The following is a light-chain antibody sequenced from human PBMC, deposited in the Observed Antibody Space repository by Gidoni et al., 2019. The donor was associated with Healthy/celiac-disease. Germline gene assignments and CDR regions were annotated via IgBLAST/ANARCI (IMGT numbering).Light chain of an antibody. J-gene: IGKJ1*01. CDR1: QSISSC. CDR3: QQYNSYPVT. V-gene: IGKV1-5*01. Sequence: DIQTTQSPSTLSASVGDRVTTTCRASQSISSCLAWYQQKPGKAPKLLIYDASSLESGVPSRFSGSGSGTEFTLTISSLQPDDFATYYCQQYNSYPVTFGQGTKVEIK. CDR2: DAS.